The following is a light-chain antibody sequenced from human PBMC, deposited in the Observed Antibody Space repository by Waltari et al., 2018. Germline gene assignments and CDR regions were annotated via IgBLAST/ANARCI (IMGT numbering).Light chain of an antibody. V-gene: IGKV1-39*01. CDR3: QQSYSTPGT. J-gene: IGKJ1*01. Sequence: DIQMTQSPSSLSASVGDSVTITCRASQSISTYLNWYQQKPRKAPRLLIYAASSLQSGVPSSFSGSGSGTDFTLTISSLQPEDFATYYCQQSYSTPGTFGQGTKVEIK. CDR1: QSISTY. CDR2: AAS.